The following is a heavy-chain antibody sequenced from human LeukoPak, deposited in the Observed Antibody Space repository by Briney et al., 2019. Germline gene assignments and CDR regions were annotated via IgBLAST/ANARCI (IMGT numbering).Heavy chain of an antibody. V-gene: IGHV4-39*01. J-gene: IGHJ4*02. CDR3: ARLYSSSRWYFDY. Sequence: SETLSLTCTVSGGSISSSSYYWGWIRQPPGKGLEWIGSMYYSGSAYCNPSLKGRVTISVDTSRNQFSLNLNSVTAADTAVYYCARLYSSSRWYFDYWGQGTLVTVSS. CDR1: GGSISSSSYY. CDR2: MYYSGSA. D-gene: IGHD4-23*01.